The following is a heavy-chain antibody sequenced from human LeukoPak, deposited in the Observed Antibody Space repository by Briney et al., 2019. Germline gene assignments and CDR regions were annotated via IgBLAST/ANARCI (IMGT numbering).Heavy chain of an antibody. CDR3: AKGLGYCSSTSCYATGAFDI. CDR1: GFTFDDYG. CDR2: INWNGGST. Sequence: GGSLRLSCAASGFTFDDYGMSWVRQAPGKGLEWVSGINWNGGSTGYADSVKGRFTISRDNAKNSLYLQMNSLRAEDTAVYYCAKGLGYCSSTSCYATGAFDIWGQGTMVTVSS. J-gene: IGHJ3*02. D-gene: IGHD2-2*01. V-gene: IGHV3-20*04.